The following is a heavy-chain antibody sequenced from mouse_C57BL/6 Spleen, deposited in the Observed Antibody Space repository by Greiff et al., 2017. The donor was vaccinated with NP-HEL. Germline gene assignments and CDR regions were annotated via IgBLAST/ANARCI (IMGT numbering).Heavy chain of an antibody. CDR2: IYPGDGDT. CDR1: GYAFSSYW. D-gene: IGHD1-1*01. CDR3: ARDITTVVAGFDY. J-gene: IGHJ2*01. V-gene: IGHV1-80*01. Sequence: VQLQQSGAELVKPGASVKISCKASGYAFSSYWMNWVKQRPGKGLEWIGQIYPGDGDTNYNGKFKGKATLTADKSSSTAYMQLSSLTSEDSAVYFCARDITTVVAGFDYWGQGTTLTVSS.